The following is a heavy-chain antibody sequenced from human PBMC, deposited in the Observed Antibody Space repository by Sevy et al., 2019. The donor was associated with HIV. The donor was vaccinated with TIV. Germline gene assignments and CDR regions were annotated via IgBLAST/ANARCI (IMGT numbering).Heavy chain of an antibody. D-gene: IGHD3-22*01. CDR2: ISQTYDGSKK. CDR3: ARDNSGYFFFDY. J-gene: IGHJ4*02. Sequence: GGSLRLSCAASGFTFGSYTLHWVRQAPGKGLEWVALISQTYDGSKKYYTDSVQGRFTISRDNSKNTLYLQMDSLGPGETAVYYCARDNSGYFFFDYWGQGILVTVSS. V-gene: IGHV3-30-3*01. CDR1: GFTFGSYT.